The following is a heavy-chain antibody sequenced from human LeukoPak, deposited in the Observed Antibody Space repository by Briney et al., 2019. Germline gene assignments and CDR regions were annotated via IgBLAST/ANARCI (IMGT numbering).Heavy chain of an antibody. CDR3: ARRMEGYCSSTSCYALNP. D-gene: IGHD2-2*01. Sequence: GGSLRLSCAASGFTFSTYSMNWVRQAPGKGLEWVSSISSGSGYIYYADSVKGRFTISRDNAKNSLYLQMNSLRAEDTAVYYCARRMEGYCSSTSCYALNPWGQGTLVTVSS. V-gene: IGHV3-21*01. CDR2: ISSGSGYI. CDR1: GFTFSTYS. J-gene: IGHJ5*02.